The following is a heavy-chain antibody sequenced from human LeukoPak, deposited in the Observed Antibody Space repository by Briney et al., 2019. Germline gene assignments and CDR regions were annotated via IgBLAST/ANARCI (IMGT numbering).Heavy chain of an antibody. D-gene: IGHD5-24*01. J-gene: IGHJ4*02. Sequence: PSETLSLTCAVSGYSISSGYYWGWIRPPPGKGLEWIGSIYHSGSTYYNPSLKSRDTIPVDTSKNQFSQKVSSVMSAETAVYYCERLGGDGYNRDFDYWGQGTLVTVSS. CDR1: GYSISSGYY. V-gene: IGHV4-38-2*01. CDR2: IYHSGST. CDR3: ERLGGDGYNRDFDY.